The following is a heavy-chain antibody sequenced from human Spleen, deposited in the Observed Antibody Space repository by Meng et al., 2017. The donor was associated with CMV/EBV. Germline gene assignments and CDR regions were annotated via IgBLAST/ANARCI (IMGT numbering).Heavy chain of an antibody. J-gene: IGHJ4*02. V-gene: IGHV3-66*02. CDR3: AKWGPSSGWYAPDS. D-gene: IGHD6-19*01. CDR1: GFTFSSYW. CDR2: IYSGGST. Sequence: GESLKISCAASGFTFSSYWMHWVRQAPGKGLEWVSVIYSGGSTFYADSVKGRFTISRDNSKNTLYLQMNSLRAEDTAVYYCAKWGPSSGWYAPDSWGQGMLVTVSS.